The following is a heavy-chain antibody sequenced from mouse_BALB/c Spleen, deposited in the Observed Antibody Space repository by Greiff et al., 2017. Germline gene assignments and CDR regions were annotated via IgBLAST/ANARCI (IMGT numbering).Heavy chain of an antibody. J-gene: IGHJ3*01. Sequence: VHVKQSGAELVKPGASVKLSCTASGFNIKDTYMHWVKQRPEQGLEWIGRIDPANGNTKYDPKFQGKATITADTSSNTAYLQLSSLTSEDTAVYYCARGIYYGNYWFAYWGQGTLVTVSA. CDR1: GFNIKDTY. D-gene: IGHD2-1*01. V-gene: IGHV14-3*02. CDR3: ARGIYYGNYWFAY. CDR2: IDPANGNT.